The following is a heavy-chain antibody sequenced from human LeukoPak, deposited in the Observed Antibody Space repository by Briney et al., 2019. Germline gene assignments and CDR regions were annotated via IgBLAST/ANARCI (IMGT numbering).Heavy chain of an antibody. V-gene: IGHV1-24*01. J-gene: IGHJ6*03. CDR1: GYTLTELS. CDR2: FDPEDGET. CDR3: ATLYGSGSHRGYMDV. D-gene: IGHD3-10*01. Sequence: ASVKVSCKVSGYTLTELSMHWVRQAPGKGLEWMGGFDPEDGETIYAQKFQGRVSMTEDTSTDTAYMELSSLRSEDTAVYYCATLYGSGSHRGYMDVWGKGTTVTISS.